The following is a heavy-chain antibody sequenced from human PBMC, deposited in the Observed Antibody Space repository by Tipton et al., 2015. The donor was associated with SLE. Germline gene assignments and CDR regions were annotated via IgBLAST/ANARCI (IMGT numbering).Heavy chain of an antibody. CDR1: GFTFSSYW. D-gene: IGHD2-21*02. CDR2: IKQDGSEK. V-gene: IGHV3-7*01. Sequence: SLRLSCAASGFTFSSYWMSWVRQAPGKGLEWVANIKQDGSEKYYVDSVKGRFTISRDNAKNSLYLQMNGLRAEDSAVYYCARDSDSGWFDPWCQGTLVTVSS. CDR3: ARDSDSGWFDP. J-gene: IGHJ5*02.